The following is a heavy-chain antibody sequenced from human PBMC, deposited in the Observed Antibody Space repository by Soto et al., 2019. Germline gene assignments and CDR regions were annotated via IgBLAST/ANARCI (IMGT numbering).Heavy chain of an antibody. Sequence: PWGSLRLSCAASGFTFSSYSMNWVRQAPGKGLEWVSSISSSSSYIYYADSVKGRFTISRDNAKNSLYLQMNSLRAEDTAVYYCASRYCSSTSCYYYYGMDVWGQGTTVTVSS. CDR3: ASRYCSSTSCYYYYGMDV. V-gene: IGHV3-21*01. D-gene: IGHD2-2*01. CDR1: GFTFSSYS. CDR2: ISSSSSYI. J-gene: IGHJ6*02.